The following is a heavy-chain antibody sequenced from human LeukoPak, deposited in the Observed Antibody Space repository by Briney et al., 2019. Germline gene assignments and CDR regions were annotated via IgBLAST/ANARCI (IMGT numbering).Heavy chain of an antibody. D-gene: IGHD3-9*01. CDR1: GYSINNGYY. CDR3: ARGILTGYYRPDYYMDV. J-gene: IGHJ6*03. CDR2: IYHVGTT. V-gene: IGHV4-38-2*02. Sequence: SETLSLTCTVSGYSINNGYYWGWFRQPPGKGLEWIGSIYHVGTTSYNPSLKSRVTISVDTSKNHFSLKLNSVTAADTAVYYCARGILTGYYRPDYYMDVWGEGTTVTISS.